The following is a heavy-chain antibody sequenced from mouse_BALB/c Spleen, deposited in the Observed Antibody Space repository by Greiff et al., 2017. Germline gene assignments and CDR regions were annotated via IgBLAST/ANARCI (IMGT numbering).Heavy chain of an antibody. CDR3: ARDTLGDNCFYYAMDY. D-gene: IGHD1-3*01. J-gene: IGHJ4*01. CDR2: IRNKANGYTT. V-gene: IGHV7-3*02. CDR1: GFTFTDYY. Sequence: EVKLEESGGGLVQPGGSLRLSCATSGFTFTDYYMSWVRQPPGKALEWLGFIRNKANGYTTEDSASVKGLFTISRDNSQSILYLQMNTLRAEDSATYYFARDTLGDNCFYYAMDYWGQGTSVTVSS.